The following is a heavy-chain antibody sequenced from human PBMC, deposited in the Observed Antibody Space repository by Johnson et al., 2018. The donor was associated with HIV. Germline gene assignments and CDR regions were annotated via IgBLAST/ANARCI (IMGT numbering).Heavy chain of an antibody. CDR3: ASELGIRLDAFDI. CDR2: INSDGSNT. Sequence: LEWVSRINSDGSNTTYADSVKGRFTISRDNAKNTLYLQMNSLRAEDTAVYYCASELGIRLDAFDIWGQGTVVTVSS. V-gene: IGHV3-74*01. D-gene: IGHD7-27*01. J-gene: IGHJ3*02.